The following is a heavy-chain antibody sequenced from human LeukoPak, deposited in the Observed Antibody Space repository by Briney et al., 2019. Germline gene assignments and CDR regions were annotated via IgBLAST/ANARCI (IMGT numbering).Heavy chain of an antibody. CDR3: ARVLSGWYYSDY. CDR1: GGSFSGYY. V-gene: IGHV4-34*01. D-gene: IGHD6-19*01. Sequence: SETLSLTCAVYGGSFSGYYWSWIRQPPGKGLEWIGEINHSGSTNYNPSLKSRVTISVDTSKNQFSLKLSSVTAADTAVYYCARVLSGWYYSDYWGQGTLVTVSS. J-gene: IGHJ4*02. CDR2: INHSGST.